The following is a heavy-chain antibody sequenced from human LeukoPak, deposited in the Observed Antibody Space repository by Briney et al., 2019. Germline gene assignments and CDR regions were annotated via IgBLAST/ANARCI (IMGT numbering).Heavy chain of an antibody. CDR2: INPNNGGT. V-gene: IGHV1-2*02. CDR1: GYTFTSYY. D-gene: IGHD1-14*01. Sequence: GASVKVSCKASGYTFTSYYMHWVRQAPGQGLEWMGWINPNNGGTNYAQKFQGRVTLTRDTSISTAYMELSRLRSDDTAVYYCSRGERDHGDYWGQGTLVTVSS. CDR3: SRGERDHGDY. J-gene: IGHJ4*02.